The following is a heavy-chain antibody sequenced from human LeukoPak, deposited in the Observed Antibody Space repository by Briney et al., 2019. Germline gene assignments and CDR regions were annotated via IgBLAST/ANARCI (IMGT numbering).Heavy chain of an antibody. Sequence: SETLSLTCTVSGGSISSSSYYWGWIRQPPGKGLEWIGSIYYSGSTYYNPSLKSRVTISVDTSKNQFSLKLSSVTAADTAVYYCAGQYFLILSLYYFDYWGQGTLVTVSS. J-gene: IGHJ4*02. D-gene: IGHD3-10*02. CDR2: IYYSGST. CDR1: GGSISSSSYY. V-gene: IGHV4-39*01. CDR3: AGQYFLILSLYYFDY.